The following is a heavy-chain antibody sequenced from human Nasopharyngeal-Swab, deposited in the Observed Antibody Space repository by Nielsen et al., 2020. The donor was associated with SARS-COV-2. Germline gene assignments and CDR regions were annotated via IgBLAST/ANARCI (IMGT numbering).Heavy chain of an antibody. D-gene: IGHD6-19*01. Sequence: ASVKVSCKASGYTFTSYGISWVRQAPGQGLEWMGWISAYNGNTNYAQKLQGRVTMTTDTSTSTPYMELRSLRSDDTAVYYCAREWLDYYYYYGMDVWGQGTTVTVSS. CDR2: ISAYNGNT. CDR3: AREWLDYYYYYGMDV. CDR1: GYTFTSYG. V-gene: IGHV1-18*01. J-gene: IGHJ6*02.